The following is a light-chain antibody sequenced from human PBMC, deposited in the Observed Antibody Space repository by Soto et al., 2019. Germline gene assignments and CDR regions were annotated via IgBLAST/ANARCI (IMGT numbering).Light chain of an antibody. V-gene: IGLV1-51*01. CDR2: DNN. CDR1: SSNIGNNY. Sequence: QSVLTLPPSVSAAPGQKVTISCSGSSSNIGNNYVSWYQQLPGTAPKLLIYDNNKRPSGIPDRFSGSKSGTSATLGITGLQTGDEADYYCGTWDSSLSAGGVVFGAGTKLTVL. CDR3: GTWDSSLSAGGVV. J-gene: IGLJ2*01.